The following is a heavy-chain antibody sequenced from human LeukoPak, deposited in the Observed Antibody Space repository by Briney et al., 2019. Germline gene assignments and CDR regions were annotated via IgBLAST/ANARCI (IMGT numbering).Heavy chain of an antibody. CDR2: INHSGST. Sequence: SETLSLTCAVDGGSFSGYYWSWIRQPPGKGLEWIGEINHSGSTNYNPSLKSRVTISVDTSKNQFSLKLSSVTAADTAVYYCARERVRDRPYWYFDLWGRGTLVTVSS. CDR3: ARERVRDRPYWYFDL. V-gene: IGHV4-34*01. D-gene: IGHD1-1*01. CDR1: GGSFSGYY. J-gene: IGHJ2*01.